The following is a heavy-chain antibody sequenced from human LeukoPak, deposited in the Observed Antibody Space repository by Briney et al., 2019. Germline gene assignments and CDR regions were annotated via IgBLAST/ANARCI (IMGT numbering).Heavy chain of an antibody. V-gene: IGHV4-34*01. CDR2: INYSGST. CDR1: SESFSGYF. D-gene: IGHD2-21*01. Sequence: SETLSLTCAVYSESFSGYFWSWIRQPPGKGLEWIGEINYSGSTNYNPSLKSRVTISVDTSKNQFSLKLSSVTAADTAVYYCARASLVLWMDYWGQGTLVTVSS. J-gene: IGHJ4*02. CDR3: ARASLVLWMDY.